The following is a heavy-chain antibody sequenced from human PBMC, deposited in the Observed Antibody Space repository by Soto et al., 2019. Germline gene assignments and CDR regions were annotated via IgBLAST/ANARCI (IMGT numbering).Heavy chain of an antibody. Sequence: SEPRCLTSTVSRVSLGSSGYCWSWIRPTPGKGLEWIGNIYYSGSTYYNPSLKSRVTISVDTSKNQFSLKLSSVTAADTAVYYCARGTPVLLRYVELLSGNNVFDLLVQGTLVTVS. D-gene: IGHD3-9*01. CDR2: IYYSGST. J-gene: IGHJ5*02. CDR3: ARGTPVLLRYVELLSGNNVFDL. V-gene: IGHV4-30-4*08. CDR1: RVSLGSSGYC.